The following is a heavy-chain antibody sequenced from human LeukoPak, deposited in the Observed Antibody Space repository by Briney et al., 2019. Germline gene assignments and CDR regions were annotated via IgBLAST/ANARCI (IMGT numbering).Heavy chain of an antibody. J-gene: IGHJ4*02. CDR1: GFTFRNYA. V-gene: IGHV3-23*01. D-gene: IGHD5-18*01. CDR2: IGDSGYST. Sequence: GGSLRLSCAASGFTFRNYAMSWVRQAPGKGLEWVSAIGDSGYSTHYADSVKGRFTISRDNSKNTLYLQMNSLRAEDTAVYYCAKRHIQLWSCDYWGQGTLVTVSS. CDR3: AKRHIQLWSCDY.